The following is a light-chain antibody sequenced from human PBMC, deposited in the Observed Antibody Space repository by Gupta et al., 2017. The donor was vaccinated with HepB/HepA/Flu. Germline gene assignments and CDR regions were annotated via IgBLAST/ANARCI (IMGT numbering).Light chain of an antibody. CDR3: SSYKSSRTLSEV. CDR2: EGS. CDR1: SSDVGGYNY. Sequence: QSALPQPASVSGSPGQSITISCTGTSSDVGGYNYVSWYQQHPDKAPKLKIYEGSNRPSGVSKRFSGATTGNTDSPKTSGRQGEDEAEYSGSSYKSSRTLSEVFGGGTKLTVL. J-gene: IGLJ2*01. V-gene: IGLV2-14*01.